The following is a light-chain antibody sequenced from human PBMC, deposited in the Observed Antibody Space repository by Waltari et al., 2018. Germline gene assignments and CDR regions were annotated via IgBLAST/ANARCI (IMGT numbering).Light chain of an antibody. J-gene: IGKJ1*01. CDR3: QKYDFLPAT. CDR2: HAS. V-gene: IGKV3-20*01. CDR1: QGVGKY. Sequence: ENVLTQSPGTLSLSPGERATLSCRASQGVGKYLARYQQRPGQAPRLLLYHASIRATGIPDRFSGSGYGTDFSLTISRLEPEDFAVYYCQKYDFLPATFGQGTTVEIK.